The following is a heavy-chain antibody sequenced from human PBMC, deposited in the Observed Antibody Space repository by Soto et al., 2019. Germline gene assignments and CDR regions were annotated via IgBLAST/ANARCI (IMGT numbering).Heavy chain of an antibody. D-gene: IGHD6-13*01. CDR2: ISSNSAYI. Sequence: GGSLRLSCAASGFTFRSFTMNWVRQAPGKGLEWVSTISSNSAYIYYTDALRGRFTISRDNAKNSLHLQMNSLRAEDTAVYYCTRDASRDSSAGGWFDPWGPGTLVTVSS. J-gene: IGHJ5*02. V-gene: IGHV3-21*01. CDR3: TRDASRDSSAGGWFDP. CDR1: GFTFRSFT.